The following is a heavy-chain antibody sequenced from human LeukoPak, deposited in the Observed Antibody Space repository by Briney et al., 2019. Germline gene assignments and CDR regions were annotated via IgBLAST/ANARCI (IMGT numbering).Heavy chain of an antibody. CDR3: ARVRYSGYDPEPFDY. V-gene: IGHV1-2*06. J-gene: IGHJ4*02. Sequence: ASVKVSCKASGYTFTGYYMHWVRQAPGQGLEWMGRINPNSGGTNYAQKFQGRVTMTRDTSISTAYMELSRLRSDDTAVYYCARVRYSGYDPEPFDYWGQGTLVTVSS. CDR2: INPNSGGT. D-gene: IGHD5-12*01. CDR1: GYTFTGYY.